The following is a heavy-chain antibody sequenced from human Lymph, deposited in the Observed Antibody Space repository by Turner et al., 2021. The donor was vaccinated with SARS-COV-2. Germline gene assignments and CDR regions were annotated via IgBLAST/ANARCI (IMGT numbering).Heavy chain of an antibody. CDR3: ARVGPGGFDY. J-gene: IGHJ4*02. CDR1: GYTFTSYY. D-gene: IGHD2-15*01. CDR2: INPSGDRT. V-gene: IGHV1-46*01. Sequence: QVQLLQSGAEVKKPGASVQVSCKASGYTFTSYYMHWVRQAPGQGLEWMGIINPSGDRTSYAQKFQGRVTMTRDTSTSTVYMELSSLRSEDTAVYYWARVGPGGFDYWGQGTPVTVSS.